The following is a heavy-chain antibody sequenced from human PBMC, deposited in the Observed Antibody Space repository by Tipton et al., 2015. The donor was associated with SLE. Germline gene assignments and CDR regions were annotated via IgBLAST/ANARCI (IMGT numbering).Heavy chain of an antibody. D-gene: IGHD3-10*01. Sequence: LRLSCAVYGGSFSGYYWSWIRQPPGKGLEWIGEINHSGSTNYNPSLKSRVTISVDTSKNQFSLKLSSVTAADTAVYYCANGGFGELLGYFDLWGRGTLVTVSS. V-gene: IGHV4-34*01. J-gene: IGHJ2*01. CDR2: INHSGST. CDR1: GGSFSGYY. CDR3: ANGGFGELLGYFDL.